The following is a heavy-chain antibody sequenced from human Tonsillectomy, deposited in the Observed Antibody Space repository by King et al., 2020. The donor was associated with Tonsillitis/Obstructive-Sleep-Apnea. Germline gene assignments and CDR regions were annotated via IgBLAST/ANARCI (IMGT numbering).Heavy chain of an antibody. CDR1: GFTFSNTW. Sequence: VQLVQSGGGLVKPGGSLRLSCAASGFTFSNTWMSWVRQAPGKGLEGVGRIKSKKDGGTTDYVAPEKGRFTITRDDTKNTLYQQMNSLKDEDTGVYYCTSDPRDWGQGTLVTVSS. CDR3: TSDPRD. V-gene: IGHV3-15*01. J-gene: IGHJ4*02. D-gene: IGHD3-10*01. CDR2: IKSKKDGGTT.